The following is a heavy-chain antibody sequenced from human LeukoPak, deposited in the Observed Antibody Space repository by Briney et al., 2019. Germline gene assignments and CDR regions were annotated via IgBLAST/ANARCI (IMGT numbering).Heavy chain of an antibody. CDR2: IKQDGSEK. CDR1: GFTFSSYW. CDR3: ARDGWLRAFDI. Sequence: PGGSLRLSCAASGFTFSSYWMSWVRQAPGKGLEWVANIKQDGSEKCYVDSVKGRFTISRDNAKNSLYLQMNSLRAEDTAVYYCARDGWLRAFDIWGQGTMVTVSS. V-gene: IGHV3-7*01. J-gene: IGHJ3*02. D-gene: IGHD3-22*01.